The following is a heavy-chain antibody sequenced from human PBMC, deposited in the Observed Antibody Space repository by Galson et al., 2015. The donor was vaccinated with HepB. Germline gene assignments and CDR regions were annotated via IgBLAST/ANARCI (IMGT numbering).Heavy chain of an antibody. J-gene: IGHJ4*02. V-gene: IGHV3-30*18. Sequence: SLRLSCAASGFTFSSYGMHWVRQAPGKGLEWVAVISYDGSNKYYADSVKGRFTISRDNSKNTLYLQMNSLRAEDTAVYYCAKDGMVRGALDYWGQGTLVTVSS. D-gene: IGHD3-10*01. CDR1: GFTFSSYG. CDR3: AKDGMVRGALDY. CDR2: ISYDGSNK.